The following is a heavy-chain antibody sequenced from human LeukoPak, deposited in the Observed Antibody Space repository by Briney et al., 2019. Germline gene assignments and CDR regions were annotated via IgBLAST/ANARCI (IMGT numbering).Heavy chain of an antibody. J-gene: IGHJ4*02. V-gene: IGHV4-59*01. CDR1: GGSISSYY. CDR2: IYYSGST. Sequence: SETLSLTCTVSGGSISSYYWSWIRQPPGKGLEWIGYIYYSGSTNYNPSLKSRVTISVDTSKNQFSLKLSSVTAADTAVYHCARVGATTDYSDYWGQGTLVTVSS. CDR3: ARVGATTDYSDY. D-gene: IGHD1-26*01.